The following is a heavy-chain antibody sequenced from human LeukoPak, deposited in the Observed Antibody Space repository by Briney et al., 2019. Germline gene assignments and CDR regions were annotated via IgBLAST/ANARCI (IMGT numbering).Heavy chain of an antibody. Sequence: PGGSLRLSCAGSDSTFSTSTMNWVRQAPGKGLEWVSYISSTGTKKFYADSVKGRFTISRDNDKNSLYLQMDSLRAEDTAVYYCAKGYYDSSGGFDYWGQGTLVTVSS. J-gene: IGHJ4*02. CDR2: ISSTGTKK. CDR3: AKGYYDSSGGFDY. CDR1: DSTFSTST. D-gene: IGHD3-22*01. V-gene: IGHV3-48*01.